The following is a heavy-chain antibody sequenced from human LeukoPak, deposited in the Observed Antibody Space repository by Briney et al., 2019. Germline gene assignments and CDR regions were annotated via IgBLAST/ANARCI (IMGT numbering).Heavy chain of an antibody. J-gene: IGHJ4*02. CDR1: GFTFSSYA. V-gene: IGHV3-23*01. Sequence: PGGSLRLSCAASGFTFSSYAMSWVRQAPGKGLEWVSTVSGGGVTTYYADSAKGRFTISRDNSKNTLYLQMNSLTAEDTAVYYCPKQSYASGWNPFDCWGQGILVTVSS. CDR2: VSGGGVTT. D-gene: IGHD6-19*01. CDR3: PKQSYASGWNPFDC.